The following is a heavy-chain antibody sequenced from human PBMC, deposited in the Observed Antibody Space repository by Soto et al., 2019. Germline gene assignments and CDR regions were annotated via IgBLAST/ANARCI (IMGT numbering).Heavy chain of an antibody. D-gene: IGHD3-10*01. CDR1: GYTFTSYG. CDR2: ISAHNGNT. CDR3: ARGRYGAY. Sequence: QVHLVQSGAEVKKPGASVKVSCKASGYTFTSYGITWVRQAPGQGLEWMGWISAHNGNTDYAQKLQGRVIVTRDTSPSTAYMELRGLISYDTALYYCARGRYGAYWGQGALVTVSS. J-gene: IGHJ4*02. V-gene: IGHV1-18*01.